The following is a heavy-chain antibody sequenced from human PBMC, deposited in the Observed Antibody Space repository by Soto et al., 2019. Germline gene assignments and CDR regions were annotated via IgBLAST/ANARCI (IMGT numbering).Heavy chain of an antibody. CDR3: ARSAGWYAVHS. D-gene: IGHD6-19*01. Sequence: QVQLQESCPGLVKPSGTLSLTCAVSGDSVSSPYYWCWVRQPPGKGLEWIGEVFHTGTTSYNPSLRSRVTISMDKSINQFSLDLSSVTAADTAVYYCARSAGWYAVHSWGPGTLVIVSS. CDR2: VFHTGTT. CDR1: GDSVSSPYY. J-gene: IGHJ4*02. V-gene: IGHV4-4*02.